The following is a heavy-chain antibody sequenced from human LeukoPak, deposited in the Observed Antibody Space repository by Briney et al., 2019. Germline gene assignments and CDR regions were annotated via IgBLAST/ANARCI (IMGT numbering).Heavy chain of an antibody. J-gene: IGHJ5*02. CDR1: GYTFTSYD. D-gene: IGHD2-15*01. CDR3: ARVSLGYCSGGSCYSDWFDP. CDR2: MNPNSGNT. V-gene: IGHV1-8*01. Sequence: GASVKVSCKASGYTFTSYDINWVRQATGQGLEWMGWMNPNSGNTGYAQKFQGRVPMTRNTSISTAYMELSSLRSEDTAVYYCARVSLGYCSGGSCYSDWFDPWGQGTLVTVSS.